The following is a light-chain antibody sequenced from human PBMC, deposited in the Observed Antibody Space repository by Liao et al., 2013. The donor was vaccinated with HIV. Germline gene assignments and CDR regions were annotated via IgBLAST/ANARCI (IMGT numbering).Light chain of an antibody. CDR2: QDT. CDR1: ALPKQY. Sequence: YELTQPPSVSVSPGQTARITCSGDALPKQYAYWYQQKPGQPPMLVLYQDTKRPSGIPERFSGSNSGNTATLTISGTQAMDEADYYCQAWDSSSWVFGGGTTLTVL. V-gene: IGLV3-1*01. J-gene: IGLJ3*02. CDR3: QAWDSSSWV.